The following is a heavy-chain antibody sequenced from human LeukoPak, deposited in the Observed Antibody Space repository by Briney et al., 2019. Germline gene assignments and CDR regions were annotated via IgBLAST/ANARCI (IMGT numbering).Heavy chain of an antibody. J-gene: IGHJ4*02. CDR2: INPSGGST. Sequence: ASVKVSCKASGYTFTSYAMNWVRQAPGQGLEWMGIINPSGGSTSYAQKFQGRVTMTRDTSTSTVYMELSSLRSEDTAVYYCARAGYDSSGYYYDYFDYWGQGTLDTVSS. CDR3: ARAGYDSSGYYYDYFDY. D-gene: IGHD3-22*01. CDR1: GYTFTSYA. V-gene: IGHV1-46*01.